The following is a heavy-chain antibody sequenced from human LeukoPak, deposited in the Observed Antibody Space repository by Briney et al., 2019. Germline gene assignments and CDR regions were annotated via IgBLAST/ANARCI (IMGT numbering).Heavy chain of an antibody. CDR1: GGSISSGSYY. Sequence: SQTLSLTCTVSGGSISSGSYYWSWIRQPAGKGLEWIGRIYTSGSTNYNPSLKSRVTISVDTSKNQFSLKLSSVTAADTAVYYCARDGENAGYSSSWYPRFDPWGQGTLVTVSS. J-gene: IGHJ5*02. CDR2: IYTSGST. V-gene: IGHV4-61*02. CDR3: ARDGENAGYSSSWYPRFDP. D-gene: IGHD6-13*01.